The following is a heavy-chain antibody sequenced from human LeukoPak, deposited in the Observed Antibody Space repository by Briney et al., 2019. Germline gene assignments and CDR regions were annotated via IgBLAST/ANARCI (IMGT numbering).Heavy chain of an antibody. D-gene: IGHD6-19*01. V-gene: IGHV4-34*01. Sequence: SETLSLTCAVYGGSFSGYYWTWIRQPPGEGLEWIGEINHSGSTNYNPSLKSRVTISVDTSKNQFSLKLSSVTAADTAVYYCERGLPFPRLAEFEYWGQGTLVTVSS. CDR3: ERGLPFPRLAEFEY. J-gene: IGHJ4*02. CDR2: INHSGST. CDR1: GGSFSGYY.